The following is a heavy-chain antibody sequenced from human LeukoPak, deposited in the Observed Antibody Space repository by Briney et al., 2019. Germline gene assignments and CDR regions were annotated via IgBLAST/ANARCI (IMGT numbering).Heavy chain of an antibody. J-gene: IGHJ6*02. CDR2: ISYDGSNK. Sequence: PGGSLRLSCAASGFTFSSYGMHWVRQAPGKGLEWVAVISYDGSNKYYADSVKGRFTISRDNSKNTLYLQMNSLRAEDTAVYYCAKDVYPLYYYYGMDVWGQGTTVTVSS. V-gene: IGHV3-30*18. D-gene: IGHD5/OR15-5a*01. CDR1: GFTFSSYG. CDR3: AKDVYPLYYYYGMDV.